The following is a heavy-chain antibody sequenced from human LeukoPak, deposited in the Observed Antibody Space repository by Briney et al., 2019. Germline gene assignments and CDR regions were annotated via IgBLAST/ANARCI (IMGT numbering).Heavy chain of an antibody. J-gene: IGHJ4*02. D-gene: IGHD2-2*01. Sequence: ASVKVSCKTSGYTFTDYYMHWVRQAPGQGLEWMGCVNPNSGDTNYAQKFQGRVSMTRDTSISTAYVELSGLRSDDTAVYYCATISSSYYYFDYWGQGTLVTVSS. CDR3: ATISSSYYYFDY. CDR2: VNPNSGDT. V-gene: IGHV1-2*02. CDR1: GYTFTDYY.